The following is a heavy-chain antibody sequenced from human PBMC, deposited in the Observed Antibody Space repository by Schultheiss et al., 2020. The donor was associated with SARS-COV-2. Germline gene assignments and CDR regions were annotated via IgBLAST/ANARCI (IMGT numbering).Heavy chain of an antibody. CDR3: ARIQKRGSSSPLDI. V-gene: IGHV2-5*08. Sequence: SGPTLVKPTETLTLTCTFSGFSLSTSGMRVSWIRQPPGKALEWLALIYWDDDKRYSPSLKTRLTISKDTSKNQVVLTMTNMDPVDTATYYCARIQKRGSSSPLDIWGQGTMVTVSS. CDR2: IYWDDDK. D-gene: IGHD6-13*01. CDR1: GFSLSTSGMR. J-gene: IGHJ3*02.